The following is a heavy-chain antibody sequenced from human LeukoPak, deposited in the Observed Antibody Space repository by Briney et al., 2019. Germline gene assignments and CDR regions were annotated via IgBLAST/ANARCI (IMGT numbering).Heavy chain of an antibody. CDR1: GYTFTGYY. Sequence: GASVKVSCKASGYTFTGYYMHWVRQAPGQGLEWMGWINPNSGGTNYAQKFQGRVTMTRDTSISTAYMELSRLRSDDTAVYYCARDRIGGSVAGDFDYWGQGTLVTVSS. V-gene: IGHV1-2*02. D-gene: IGHD2-15*01. CDR3: ARDRIGGSVAGDFDY. CDR2: INPNSGGT. J-gene: IGHJ4*02.